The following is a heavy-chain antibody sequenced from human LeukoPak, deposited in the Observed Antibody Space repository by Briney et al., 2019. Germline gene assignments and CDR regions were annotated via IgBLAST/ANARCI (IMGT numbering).Heavy chain of an antibody. CDR1: GFTFSNYS. CDR2: ISSRSTYI. J-gene: IGHJ6*03. CDR3: AKDPSGWPYYYYYMDV. Sequence: GGSLRLSCAASGFTFSNYSTSWVRQAPGKGLEWVSSISSRSTYIYHADSVKGRFTISRDNSKNTLYLQMNSLRAEDTAVYYCAKDPSGWPYYYYYMDVWGKGTTVTISS. D-gene: IGHD6-19*01. V-gene: IGHV3-21*01.